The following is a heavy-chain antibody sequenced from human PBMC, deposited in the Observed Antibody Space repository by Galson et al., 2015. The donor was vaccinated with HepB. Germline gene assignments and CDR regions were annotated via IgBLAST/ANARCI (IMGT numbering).Heavy chain of an antibody. J-gene: IGHJ4*02. CDR3: ARLHSAVGGGKGLGTYYFDY. D-gene: IGHD3-16*01. Sequence: QSGAEVKKPGESLKISCKGSGYSFPNYWIAWVRQMPGQGLEYMGIMYGSDSDAIYSPSFQGQVTMSADKSITTAYLEWSSLEAADPAMYYCARLHSAVGGGKGLGTYYFDYWGQGTLVTVSS. V-gene: IGHV5-51*01. CDR2: MYGSDSDA. CDR1: GYSFPNYW.